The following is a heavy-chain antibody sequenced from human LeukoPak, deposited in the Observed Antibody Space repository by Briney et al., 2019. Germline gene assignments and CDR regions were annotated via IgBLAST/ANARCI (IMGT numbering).Heavy chain of an antibody. V-gene: IGHV3-9*03. CDR2: ISWHSGGI. CDR3: TRGLESSSSSTDAFDV. J-gene: IGHJ3*01. CDR1: GFTFNNYA. D-gene: IGHD6-6*01. Sequence: GGSLRLSCAASGFTFNNYAMHWVRQAPGKGLEWVSSISWHSGGIDYADSVKGRFTISRDNAKNSLYLQMNSLRAEDMALYYCTRGLESSSSSTDAFDVWGQGTMVTVSS.